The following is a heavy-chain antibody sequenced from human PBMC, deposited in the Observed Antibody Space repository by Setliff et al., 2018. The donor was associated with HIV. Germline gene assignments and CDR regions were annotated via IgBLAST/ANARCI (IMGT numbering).Heavy chain of an antibody. J-gene: IGHJ4*02. D-gene: IGHD6-6*01. CDR2: INHRGIA. V-gene: IGHV4-34*01. CDR1: TESLTRYD. CDR3: ARAQIAAPRPYEY. Sequence: SETLSLTCAVYTESLTRYDWAWIRQSPEKGLEWIGEINHRGIANSSPSLKSRVTISIDTSKNQLSLRLTSVTAADTALYYCARAQIAAPRPYEYWGQGTLVTVS.